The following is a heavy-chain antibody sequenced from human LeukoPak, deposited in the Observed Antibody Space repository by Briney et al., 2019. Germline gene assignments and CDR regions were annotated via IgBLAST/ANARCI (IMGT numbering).Heavy chain of an antibody. D-gene: IGHD2-15*01. CDR1: GYTFTGYY. Sequence: EASVKVSCKASGYTFTGYYMHWVRQAPGQGLEWMGWINPNSGGTNYAQKFQGRVTMTRDTSISTAYMELSRLRSDDTAVYYCARGLGCSGGSCYSNWFDPWGQGTLVTVSS. V-gene: IGHV1-2*02. J-gene: IGHJ5*02. CDR2: INPNSGGT. CDR3: ARGLGCSGGSCYSNWFDP.